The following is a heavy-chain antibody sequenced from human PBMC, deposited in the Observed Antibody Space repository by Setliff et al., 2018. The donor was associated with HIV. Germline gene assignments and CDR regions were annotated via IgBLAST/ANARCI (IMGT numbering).Heavy chain of an antibody. CDR2: IYYSGST. D-gene: IGHD7-27*01. CDR1: GDSINSGDSY. J-gene: IGHJ3*02. Sequence: ASETLSLTCTVSGDSINSGDSYWTWIRHHPGKGLEWIGYIYYSGSTNYNPSLKSRVIISVDSSKNQFFLKLTSVTAADTAMHYCARVSQDLLGAFDIWGQGTMVTVSS. V-gene: IGHV4-31*03. CDR3: ARVSQDLLGAFDI.